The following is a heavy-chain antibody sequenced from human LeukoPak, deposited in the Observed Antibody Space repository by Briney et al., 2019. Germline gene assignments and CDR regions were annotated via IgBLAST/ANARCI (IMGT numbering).Heavy chain of an antibody. D-gene: IGHD2-2*01. J-gene: IGHJ4*02. CDR2: INPSGGST. Sequence: GASVKVSCKASGYTFTSYYMHWVRQAPGQGLEWMGIINPSGGSTSYAQKFQDRVTLTSDTSTSTAYMDLSSLRFEDTAVYYCASDGAYQPPRYWGQGTLVTVSS. CDR3: ASDGAYQPPRY. V-gene: IGHV1-46*01. CDR1: GYTFTSYY.